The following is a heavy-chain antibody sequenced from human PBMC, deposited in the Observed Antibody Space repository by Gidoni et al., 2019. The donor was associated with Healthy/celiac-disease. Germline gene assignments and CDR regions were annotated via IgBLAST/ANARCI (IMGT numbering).Heavy chain of an antibody. V-gene: IGHV3-64*01. J-gene: IGHJ4*02. D-gene: IGHD6-13*01. Sequence: EVQLVASVGGLVQPGGSLRLSCAASGFTFSSYAMHWVRQAPGKGLEYVSAISSSGGSTYYANSVKGRFTISRDNSKNTLYLQMGSLRAEDMAVYYCARDSERSSSWPRKVSPFDYWGQGTLVTVSS. CDR2: ISSSGGST. CDR3: ARDSERSSSWPRKVSPFDY. CDR1: GFTFSSYA.